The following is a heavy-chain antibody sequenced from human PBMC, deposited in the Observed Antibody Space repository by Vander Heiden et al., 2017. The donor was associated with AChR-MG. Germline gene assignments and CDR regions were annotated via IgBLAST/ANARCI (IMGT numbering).Heavy chain of an antibody. CDR2: ISGSGGST. CDR3: AKFPYSSSWYYFDY. D-gene: IGHD6-13*01. CDR1: GFTFSSYA. J-gene: IGHJ4*02. V-gene: IGHV3-23*01. Sequence: EVQLLESGGGLVQPGGSLRLSCPAYGFTFSSYAMSWVRQAPGKGLEWVSAISGSGGSTYYADSVKGRFTISRDNSKNTLYLQMNSLRAEDTAVYYCAKFPYSSSWYYFDYWGQGTLVTVSS.